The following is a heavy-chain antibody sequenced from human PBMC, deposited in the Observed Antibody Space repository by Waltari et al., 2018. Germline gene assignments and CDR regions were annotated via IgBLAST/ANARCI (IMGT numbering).Heavy chain of an antibody. CDR1: GFTFRNPW. Sequence: EVQLVESGGGLVLPGGSLRLSCAASGFTFRNPWSSWVRQAPGKGLEWVGRIKSRSAGGTTDYTSPVKGRFTISRDDSQNTLHLQMNSLKTEDTAVYYCTTDRFDWGQGILVTVSS. V-gene: IGHV3-15*01. J-gene: IGHJ4*02. CDR3: TTDRFD. D-gene: IGHD3-16*01. CDR2: IKSRSAGGTT.